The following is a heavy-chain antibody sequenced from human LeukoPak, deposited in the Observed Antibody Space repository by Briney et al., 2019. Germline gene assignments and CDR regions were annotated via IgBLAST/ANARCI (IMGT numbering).Heavy chain of an antibody. CDR3: AKGGVAVPGTKYFDY. V-gene: IGHV3-23*01. CDR2: IGGTGTTT. Sequence: PGASLRLSCAASGFTFTNYAMNWVRQAPGQGLEWISRIGGTGTTTYYADSVKGRFTISRDNSKTTRYLQMNSLRAEDTAVYYCAKGGVAVPGTKYFDYWGQGTLVTVPS. D-gene: IGHD6-19*01. J-gene: IGHJ4*02. CDR1: GFTFTNYA.